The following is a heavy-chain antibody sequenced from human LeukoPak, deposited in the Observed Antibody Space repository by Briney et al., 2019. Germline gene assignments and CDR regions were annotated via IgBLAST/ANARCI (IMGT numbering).Heavy chain of an antibody. J-gene: IGHJ6*02. CDR2: ISSSGSTI. V-gene: IGHV3-11*01. CDR1: GSTFSDYY. D-gene: IGHD3-22*01. CDR3: ARDGDSSGYYYYYYYGMDV. Sequence: PGGSLRLSCAASGSTFSDYYMSWIRQAPGKGLEWVSYISSSGSTIYYADSVKGRFTISRDNAKNSLYLQMNSLRAEDTAVYYCARDGDSSGYYYYYYYGMDVWGQGTTVTVSS.